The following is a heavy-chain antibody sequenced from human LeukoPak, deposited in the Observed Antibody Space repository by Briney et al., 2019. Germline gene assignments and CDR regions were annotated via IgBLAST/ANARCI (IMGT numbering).Heavy chain of an antibody. Sequence: PSETLSLTCTVSGGSISSYYWSWIRQPPGKGLEWIGYIYYSGSTNYNPSLKSRVTISIDTSKNQFSLKLSSVTAADTAVYYCARGYDFWSGYSDYWGQGTLVTVSS. CDR3: ARGYDFWSGYSDY. J-gene: IGHJ4*02. CDR1: GGSISSYY. V-gene: IGHV4-59*01. D-gene: IGHD3-3*01. CDR2: IYYSGST.